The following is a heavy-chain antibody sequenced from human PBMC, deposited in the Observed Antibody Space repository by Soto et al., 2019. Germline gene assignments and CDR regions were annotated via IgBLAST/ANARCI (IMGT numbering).Heavy chain of an antibody. CDR1: GFTFNKYA. J-gene: IGHJ4*01. Sequence: PWGSLRLSCVSSGFTFNKYAMTWVRQAPGKGLEWVSSISGSSSTTYYADSVKGRFTISRDNSKNTVYLHMNTLSTEDTAVYYCAPTRYDYGDDAVGYWGQGTLVTVSS. CDR3: APTRYDYGDDAVGY. CDR2: ISGSSSTT. V-gene: IGHV3-23*01. D-gene: IGHD4-17*01.